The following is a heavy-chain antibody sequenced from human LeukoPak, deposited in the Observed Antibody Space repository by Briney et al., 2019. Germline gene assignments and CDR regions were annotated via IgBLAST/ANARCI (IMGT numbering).Heavy chain of an antibody. Sequence: GGSLRLSCAASGFTFSSYWMSWVRQAPGKGLEWVANIKQDGSEKYYVDSVKGRFTISRDNAKNSLYLQMNSLRAEDTAVYYCARDGGYSGYGGGDYWGQGTLVTVSS. CDR2: IKQDGSEK. CDR1: GFTFSSYW. V-gene: IGHV3-7*01. CDR3: ARDGGYSGYGGGDY. D-gene: IGHD5-12*01. J-gene: IGHJ4*02.